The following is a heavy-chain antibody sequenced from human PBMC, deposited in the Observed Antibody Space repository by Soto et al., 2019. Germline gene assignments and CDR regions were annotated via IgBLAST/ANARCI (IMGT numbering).Heavy chain of an antibody. J-gene: IGHJ6*03. CDR1: GGSISSGGYY. CDR3: ARDTRGYYYYYMDV. CDR2: IYYSGST. V-gene: IGHV4-31*03. D-gene: IGHD1-26*01. Sequence: SETLSLTCTVSGGSISSGGYYWSWIRQHPGKGLEWIGYIYYSGSTYYNPSLKSRVTISVDTSKNQFSLKLSSVTAADTAVYYCARDTRGYYYYYMDVWGKGTTVTVSS.